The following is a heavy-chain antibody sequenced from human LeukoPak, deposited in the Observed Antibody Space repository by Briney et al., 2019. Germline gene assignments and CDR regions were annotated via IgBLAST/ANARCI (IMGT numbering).Heavy chain of an antibody. D-gene: IGHD3-22*01. CDR1: GYTFTSYD. CDR2: MNPNSGNT. Sequence: ASVKVSCKASGYTFTSYDINWVRQATGQGLEWMGWMNPNSGNTGYAQKFQGRVTMTRNTSISTAYMELSSLRSEDTAVYYCARGIVLRNYYYDSSGQTSLDYWGQGTLVTVSS. V-gene: IGHV1-8*01. J-gene: IGHJ4*02. CDR3: ARGIVLRNYYYDSSGQTSLDY.